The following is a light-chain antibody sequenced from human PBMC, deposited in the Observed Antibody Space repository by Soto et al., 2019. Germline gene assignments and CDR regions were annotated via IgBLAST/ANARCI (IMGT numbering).Light chain of an antibody. CDR1: QSVYSY. CDR2: DVS. J-gene: IGKJ4*01. CDR3: QQRSNWPPFT. Sequence: EIVLTQSPATLSLSPGERATLSCRASQSVYSYLAWYQQKPGQAPRLLIYDVSNRATGIPARFSGSGSGTDFTLTISSLEPQDSAVYFCQQRSNWPPFTFGGGTKVDIK. V-gene: IGKV3-11*01.